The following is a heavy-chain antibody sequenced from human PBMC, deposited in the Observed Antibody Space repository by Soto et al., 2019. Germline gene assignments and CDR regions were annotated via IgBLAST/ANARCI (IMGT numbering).Heavy chain of an antibody. V-gene: IGHV1-18*01. CDR3: GREGDCSRTRGYGWVDSCYYYGMDV. J-gene: IGHJ6*02. CDR2: ISAYNGNT. Sequence: GASVKVSCKASGYTFTSYGISWVRQAPGQGLEWMGWISAYNGNTNYAQKLQGRVTMTTDTSTSTAYMELRSLRSDARAVYYCGREGDCSRTRGYGWVDSCYYYGMDVWGQGPRVTVSS. CDR1: GYTFTSYG. D-gene: IGHD2-2*01.